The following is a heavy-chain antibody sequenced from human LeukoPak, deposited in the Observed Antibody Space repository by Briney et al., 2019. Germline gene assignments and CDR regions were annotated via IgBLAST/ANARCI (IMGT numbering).Heavy chain of an antibody. J-gene: IGHJ4*02. CDR1: GFTFSSYA. Sequence: PGGSLRLSCAASGFTFSSYAMSWVRQAPGKGLEWVSAISGSGGSTYYADSVKGRFTISRDSSKNTLYLQMNSLRAEDTAVYYCAKDPYYDILTGYSDYWGQGTLVTVSS. D-gene: IGHD3-9*01. CDR2: ISGSGGST. V-gene: IGHV3-23*01. CDR3: AKDPYYDILTGYSDY.